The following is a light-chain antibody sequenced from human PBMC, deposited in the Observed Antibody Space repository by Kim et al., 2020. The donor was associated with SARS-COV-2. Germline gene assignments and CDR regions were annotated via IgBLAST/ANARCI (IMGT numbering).Light chain of an antibody. CDR2: EAF. CDR3: QQYGSSPYS. Sequence: LSPGERATLACRASQSVGSSLLAWYQQKPGQAPRLLIYEAFKRVAGIPDRFSGSGSGTDFTLTIGRPEPEDFAMYYCQQYGSSPYSFGQGTKLEI. J-gene: IGKJ2*03. CDR1: QSVGSSL. V-gene: IGKV3-20*01.